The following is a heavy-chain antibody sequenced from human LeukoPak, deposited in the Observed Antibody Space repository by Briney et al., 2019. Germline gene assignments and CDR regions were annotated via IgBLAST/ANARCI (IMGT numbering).Heavy chain of an antibody. Sequence: GGSLRLSCAASGFTFSSYAMSWVRQAPGKGLEWVSAISGSGGSTYYAGSVKGRFTISRENAKNSLYLQMNSLRAGDTAVYYCARASGSYWYFDLWGRGTLVTVSS. J-gene: IGHJ2*01. CDR3: ARASGSYWYFDL. D-gene: IGHD1-26*01. CDR1: GFTFSSYA. V-gene: IGHV3-23*01. CDR2: ISGSGGST.